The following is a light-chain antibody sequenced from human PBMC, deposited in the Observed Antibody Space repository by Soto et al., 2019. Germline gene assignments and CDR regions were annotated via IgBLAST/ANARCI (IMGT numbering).Light chain of an antibody. J-gene: IGKJ5*01. V-gene: IGKV3-11*01. CDR2: DAS. CDR3: HQRSSWPPVT. CDR1: QSVSSY. Sequence: EIVLTQSPVTLSLSPGERATLSCRASQSVSSYLAWYQQKPGQAPRLLIYDASTRATGIPARFSGSGSGTDFTLTISSLQTEDIAVYYCHQRSSWPPVTFGQGTRLEIK.